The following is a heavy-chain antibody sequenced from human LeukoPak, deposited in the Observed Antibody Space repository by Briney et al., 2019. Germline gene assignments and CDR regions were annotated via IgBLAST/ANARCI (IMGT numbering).Heavy chain of an antibody. Sequence: QPGGSLRLSCAASGFTFSSYAMHWVRQAPGKGLEYVSAISSNGGSTYYANSVKGRFTISRDNSKNTLYLQMGSLRAEDMAVCYCARSYCSSTSCHRIAIDYWGQGTLVTVSS. D-gene: IGHD2-2*01. CDR2: ISSNGGST. J-gene: IGHJ4*02. V-gene: IGHV3-64*01. CDR1: GFTFSSYA. CDR3: ARSYCSSTSCHRIAIDY.